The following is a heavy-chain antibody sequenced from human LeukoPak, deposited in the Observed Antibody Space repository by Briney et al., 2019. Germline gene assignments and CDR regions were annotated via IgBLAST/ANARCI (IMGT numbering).Heavy chain of an antibody. CDR3: VNERTYSYGSFDY. Sequence: QTGGSLRLSCVASGFTFSTYGLHWVRQAPGKGLEWVAFIRYDGVTQYYADSVRGRSGISRDDSKKTLYLQMNSLRTEDTARYHCVNERTYSYGSFDYWGQGTLVTVSS. V-gene: IGHV3-30*02. J-gene: IGHJ4*02. CDR2: IRYDGVTQ. D-gene: IGHD3-16*01. CDR1: GFTFSTYG.